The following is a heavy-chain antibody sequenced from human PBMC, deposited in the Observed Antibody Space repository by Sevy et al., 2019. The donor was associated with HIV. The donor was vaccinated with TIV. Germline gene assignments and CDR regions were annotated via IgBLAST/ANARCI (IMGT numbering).Heavy chain of an antibody. V-gene: IGHV3-30-3*01. CDR2: ISYDGSSK. CDR1: GFSVSTHA. J-gene: IGHJ4*02. Sequence: GGSLRLSCAASGFSVSTHAMHWVRQAPGKGLEWVALISYDGSSKYNADSVKGRLTISRDNSKNTLYLQMSSLRPDDTAVYYCTRDAGYSTGWYPSDYWGQGTLVTVSS. CDR3: TRDAGYSTGWYPSDY. D-gene: IGHD6-19*01.